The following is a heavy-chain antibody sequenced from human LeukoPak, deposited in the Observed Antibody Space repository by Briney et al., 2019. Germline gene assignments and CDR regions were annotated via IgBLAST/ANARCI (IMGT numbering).Heavy chain of an antibody. CDR1: GGSINNDDYS. J-gene: IGHJ4*02. D-gene: IGHD5-12*01. Sequence: SGTLSLTCAVSGGSINNDDYSWSWIRQPPGKGLEWIGYIYHTGSTYYNPSLKSRVTMSVDRSKNQFSLNLSSVTAADTAVYYCARALSSGYDFSYFDYWGQGTLVTVSS. V-gene: IGHV4-30-2*01. CDR2: IYHTGST. CDR3: ARALSSGYDFSYFDY.